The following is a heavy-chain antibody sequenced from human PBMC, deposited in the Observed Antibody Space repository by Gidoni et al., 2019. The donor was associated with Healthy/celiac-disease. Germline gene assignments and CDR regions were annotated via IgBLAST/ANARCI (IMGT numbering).Heavy chain of an antibody. D-gene: IGHD2-2*02. V-gene: IGHV1-18*01. J-gene: IGHJ6*02. CDR1: GYTFTSYG. Sequence: QVQLVQSGAEVKKPGASVKVSCKASGYTFTSYGISWVRQDPGQGLEWMGWISAYNGNTNYAQKLQGRVTMTTDTSTSTAYMELRSLRSDDTAVYYCARDRRYCSSTSCYSYGMDVWGQGTTVTVSS. CDR3: ARDRRYCSSTSCYSYGMDV. CDR2: ISAYNGNT.